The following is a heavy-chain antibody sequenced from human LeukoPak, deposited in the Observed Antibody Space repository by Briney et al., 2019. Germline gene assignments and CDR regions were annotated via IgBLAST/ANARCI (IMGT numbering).Heavy chain of an antibody. Sequence: GRSLRLSCAASGFTFDDYAMHWVRQAPGKGLEWVSGISWNSGSIGYADSVKGRFTISRDNAKNSLYLQMNSLRAEDTALYYCAKGGAVALEAAFDIWGQGTMVTVSS. CDR3: AKGGAVALEAAFDI. CDR2: ISWNSGSI. J-gene: IGHJ3*02. D-gene: IGHD6-19*01. V-gene: IGHV3-9*01. CDR1: GFTFDDYA.